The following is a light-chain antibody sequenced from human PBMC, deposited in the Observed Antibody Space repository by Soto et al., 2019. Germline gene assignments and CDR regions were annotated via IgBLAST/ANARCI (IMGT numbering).Light chain of an antibody. CDR2: GAS. CDR3: QQYNNWSWT. V-gene: IGKV3-15*01. Sequence: EIVMTQSPATLSVSPGERGTLSCRASQSVSSNLAWYQQKPGQAPRLLIYGASTRATGIPARFSGSRSGTEFTLTISSLQSEDFAVDYCQQYNNWSWTFGQGTKVEIK. CDR1: QSVSSN. J-gene: IGKJ1*01.